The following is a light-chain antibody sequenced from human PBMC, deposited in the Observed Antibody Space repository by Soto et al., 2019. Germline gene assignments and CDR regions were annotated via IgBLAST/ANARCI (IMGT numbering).Light chain of an antibody. J-gene: IGLJ2*01. CDR2: EVS. CDR1: SPDFGV. V-gene: IGLV2-14*01. Sequence: QSALAQPASVSGSPGQSITISCSGISPDFGVSWYRHFPGKAPKLLIFEVSNRPSGVSTRFSGSKSGNMAFLTISGLQSEDEGLYHCSSHAGRGSVLFGGGT. CDR3: SSHAGRGSVL.